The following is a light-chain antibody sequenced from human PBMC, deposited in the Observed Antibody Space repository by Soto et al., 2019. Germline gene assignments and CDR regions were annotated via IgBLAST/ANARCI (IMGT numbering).Light chain of an antibody. V-gene: IGKV1-27*01. CDR3: RKYNRALT. Sequence: DIPMTQSPSSLSASVGDRVTITCRASQGISNYLAWYQQKPGKVPKLLIYAASTLQSGVPSRFSGSGSGTAFTLTISSLQHEDVATYYCRKYNRALTFGGGTKVEIK. CDR1: QGISNY. J-gene: IGKJ4*01. CDR2: AAS.